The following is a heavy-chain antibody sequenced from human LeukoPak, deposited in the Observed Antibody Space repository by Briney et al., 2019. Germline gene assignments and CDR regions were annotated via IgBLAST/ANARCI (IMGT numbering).Heavy chain of an antibody. D-gene: IGHD4-11*01. V-gene: IGHV3-7*01. J-gene: IGHJ4*02. CDR2: INEDGSEK. CDR1: GFTFSNYS. CDR3: ARSKIDY. Sequence: GGSLRLSCAASGFTFSNYSMNWVRQAPGKGLEWVANINEDGSEKYYADSVEGRFTISRDNAKNSLDLQMSSLNAEDTAVYYCARSKIDYWGQGTLVTVSS.